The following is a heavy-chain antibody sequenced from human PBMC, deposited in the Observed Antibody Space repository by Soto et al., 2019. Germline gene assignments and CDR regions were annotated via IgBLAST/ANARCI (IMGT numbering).Heavy chain of an antibody. Sequence: SETLSLTCTISGGSISSYYWSWIRQTPGKGLEWIGFIYYNGYTNYNPSLKSRVTISVDTSRNHFSLRLSSVTAADSAVYFCTRVNGGVGAAFDSWGQGTRVTVS. CDR2: IYYNGYT. V-gene: IGHV4-59*01. D-gene: IGHD1-26*01. CDR3: TRVNGGVGAAFDS. CDR1: GGSISSYY. J-gene: IGHJ4*02.